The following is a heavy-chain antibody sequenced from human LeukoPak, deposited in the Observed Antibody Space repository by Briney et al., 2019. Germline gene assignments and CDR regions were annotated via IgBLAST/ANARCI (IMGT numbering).Heavy chain of an antibody. D-gene: IGHD4/OR15-4a*01. CDR3: ARLGVLENFDY. V-gene: IGHV4-59*08. J-gene: IGHJ4*02. Sequence: SETLSLTCAVSGGSIRDYQWSWIRQPPGKGLEWIGYIYYSGSTNYNPSLKSRVTISVDTSKNQFSLKLSSVTAADTAVYYCARLGVLENFDYWGQGTLVTVSS. CDR2: IYYSGST. CDR1: GGSIRDYQ.